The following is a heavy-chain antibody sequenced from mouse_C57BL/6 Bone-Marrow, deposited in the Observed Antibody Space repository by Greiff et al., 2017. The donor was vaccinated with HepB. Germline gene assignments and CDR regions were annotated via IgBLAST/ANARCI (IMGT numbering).Heavy chain of an antibody. V-gene: IGHV5-12*01. Sequence: EVKVVESGGGLVQPGGSLKLSCAASGFTFSDYYMYWVRQTPEKRLEWVAYISNGGGSTYYPDTVKGRFTISRDNAKNTLYLQMSRLKSEDTAMYYCARHAGDWYFDVWGTGTTVTVSS. CDR2: ISNGGGST. J-gene: IGHJ1*03. CDR3: ARHAGDWYFDV. CDR1: GFTFSDYY.